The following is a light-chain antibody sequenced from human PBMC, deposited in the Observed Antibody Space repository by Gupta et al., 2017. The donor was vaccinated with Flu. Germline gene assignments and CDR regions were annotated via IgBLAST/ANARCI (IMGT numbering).Light chain of an antibody. CDR2: STS. V-gene: IGKV1-39*01. CDR3: QQSYTTPWT. J-gene: IGKJ1*01. Sequence: PSSLPASVGDRVTITCRASQSMNNDLNWYQQKPGKAPKPLIYSTSSLKSGVPSRFSGSGSGTDFTLTISNLQPEDFATYYCQQSYTTPWTFGQGTKVEIK. CDR1: QSMNND.